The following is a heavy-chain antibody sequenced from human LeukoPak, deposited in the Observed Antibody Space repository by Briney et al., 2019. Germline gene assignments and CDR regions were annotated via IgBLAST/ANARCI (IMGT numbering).Heavy chain of an antibody. J-gene: IGHJ5*02. D-gene: IGHD3-16*01. Sequence: SETLSLTCTVSGGSISSYYWSWIRQPPGKGLEWIGYIYYSGSTNYNPSLKSRVTISVDTSKNQFSLKLSSVTAADTAVYYCAREKRDRGKWFHPWGQGTLVTVSS. CDR3: AREKRDRGKWFHP. CDR2: IYYSGST. CDR1: GGSISSYY. V-gene: IGHV4-59*01.